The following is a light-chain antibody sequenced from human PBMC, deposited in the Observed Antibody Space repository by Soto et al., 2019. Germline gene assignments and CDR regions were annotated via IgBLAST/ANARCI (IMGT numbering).Light chain of an antibody. V-gene: IGKV3-20*01. J-gene: IGKJ5*01. CDR2: DAS. CDR1: QSVSSY. CDR3: QQYGSSPIT. Sequence: EIVLTQSPATLSLSPGERATLSCRASQSVSSYLAWYQQKPGQAPRLLLYDASNRATGIPDRFSGSGSGTDFTLTISRLEPEDFAVYYCQQYGSSPITFGQGTRLEIK.